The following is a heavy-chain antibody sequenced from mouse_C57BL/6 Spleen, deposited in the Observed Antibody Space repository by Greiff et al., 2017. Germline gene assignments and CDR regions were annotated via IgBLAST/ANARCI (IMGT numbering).Heavy chain of an antibody. CDR3: AREDYGRAGFAY. Sequence: VKLMESEGGLVQPGSSMKLSCTASGFTFSDYYMAWVRQVPEKGLEWVANINYDGSSTYYLDSLKSRFIISRDNAKNILYLQMSSLKSEDTATYYCAREDYGRAGFAYWGQGTLVTVSA. J-gene: IGHJ3*01. D-gene: IGHD1-1*01. CDR1: GFTFSDYY. V-gene: IGHV5-16*01. CDR2: INYDGSST.